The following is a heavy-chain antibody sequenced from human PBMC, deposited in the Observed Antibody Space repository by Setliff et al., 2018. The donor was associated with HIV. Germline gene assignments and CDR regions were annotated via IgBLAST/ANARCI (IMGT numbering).Heavy chain of an antibody. V-gene: IGHV1-2*02. Sequence: ASVKVSCKASGYALTDFYIHWVRQAPGQGLEWMGWITPNSGGTEYAVNFLGRVTLTRDTSISTAYMELSRLRSDDTAVYYCARNVPGILPRWVGFDPWGQGTLVTVSS. J-gene: IGHJ5*02. CDR1: GYALTDFY. CDR2: ITPNSGGT. D-gene: IGHD1-20*01. CDR3: ARNVPGILPRWVGFDP.